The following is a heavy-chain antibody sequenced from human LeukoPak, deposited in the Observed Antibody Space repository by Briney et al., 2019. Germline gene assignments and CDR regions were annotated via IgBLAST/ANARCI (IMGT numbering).Heavy chain of an antibody. CDR1: GFTFSSYG. CDR3: AKKSVLRYFDY. J-gene: IGHJ4*02. Sequence: PGGSLRLSCAASGFTFSSYGMHWVRQAPGKGLEWVAVISYDGSNKYYADSVKGRFTISRDNSKNTLYLQMNSLRAEDTAVYYCAKKSVLRYFDYWGQGTLVTVSS. D-gene: IGHD3-9*01. CDR2: ISYDGSNK. V-gene: IGHV3-30*18.